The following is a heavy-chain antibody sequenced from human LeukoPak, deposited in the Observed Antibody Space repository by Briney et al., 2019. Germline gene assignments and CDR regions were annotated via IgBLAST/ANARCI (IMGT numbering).Heavy chain of an antibody. CDR1: GGSIGSYY. Sequence: SETLSLTCTVSGGSIGSYYWSWIRQPPGKGLEWIGYIYYSGSTNYNPSLKSRVTISVDTSKNQFSLKLSSVTAADTAVYYCARVADSSSWYVGWFDPWGQGTLVTVSS. J-gene: IGHJ5*02. CDR2: IYYSGST. V-gene: IGHV4-59*01. D-gene: IGHD6-13*01. CDR3: ARVADSSSWYVGWFDP.